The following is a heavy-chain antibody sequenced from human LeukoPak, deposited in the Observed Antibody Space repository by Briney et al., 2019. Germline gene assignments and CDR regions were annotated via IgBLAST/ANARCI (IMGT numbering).Heavy chain of an antibody. CDR2: INHSGST. J-gene: IGHJ5*02. D-gene: IGHD4-17*01. V-gene: IGHV4-34*01. CDR1: GGSFSGYY. Sequence: SETLSLTCAVYGGSFSGYYWSWIRQPPGKGLEWIGEINHSGSTNYNPSLKSRVTISVDTSKNQFSLKLSPVTAADTAVYYCARVDYGDPNWFDPWGQGTLVTVSS. CDR3: ARVDYGDPNWFDP.